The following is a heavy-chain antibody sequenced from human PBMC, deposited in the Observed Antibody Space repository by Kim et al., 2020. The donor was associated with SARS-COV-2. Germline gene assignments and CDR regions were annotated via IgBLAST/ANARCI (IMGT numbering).Heavy chain of an antibody. CDR2: ISGNGDHR. Sequence: GGSLRLSCAVSGFTFNNYAMTWIRQAPGKGLEWVSVISGNGDHRHYADSIKGRFTISRDNSNNTLYLQMNSLRAEDTAVSYCPQDSYPCAASCYSVNYYYYKVDVWGQGTPFTASS. CDR1: GFTFNNYA. J-gene: IGHJ6*02. CDR3: PQDSYPCAASCYSVNYYYYKVDV. V-gene: IGHV3-23*01. D-gene: IGHD2-15*01.